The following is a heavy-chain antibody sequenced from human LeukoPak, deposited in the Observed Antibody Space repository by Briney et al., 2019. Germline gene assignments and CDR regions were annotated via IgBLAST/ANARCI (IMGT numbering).Heavy chain of an antibody. J-gene: IGHJ6*03. D-gene: IGHD3-3*01. V-gene: IGHV1-2*02. CDR3: ARAGITIFGVVITMDV. Sequence: ASVKVSCKASGYTFTSYAMHWVRQAPGQGLEWMGWINPNSGGTNYAQKFQGRVTMTRDTSISTAYMELSRLRSDDTAVYYCARAGITIFGVVITMDVWGKGTTVTVSS. CDR2: INPNSGGT. CDR1: GYTFTSYA.